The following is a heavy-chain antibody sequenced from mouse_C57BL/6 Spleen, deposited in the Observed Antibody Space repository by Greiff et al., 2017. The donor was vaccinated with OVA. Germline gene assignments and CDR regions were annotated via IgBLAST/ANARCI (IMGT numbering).Heavy chain of an antibody. Sequence: VQLQQPGAELVRPGTSVKLSCKASGYTFTSYWMHWVKQRPGQGLEWIGVIDPSDSYTNYNQKFKGKATLTVDTSSSTAYMQLSSLTSEDSAVYYCARYYDYDKGYYAMDYWGQGTSVTVSS. CDR2: IDPSDSYT. D-gene: IGHD2-4*01. CDR1: GYTFTSYW. J-gene: IGHJ4*01. CDR3: ARYYDYDKGYYAMDY. V-gene: IGHV1-59*01.